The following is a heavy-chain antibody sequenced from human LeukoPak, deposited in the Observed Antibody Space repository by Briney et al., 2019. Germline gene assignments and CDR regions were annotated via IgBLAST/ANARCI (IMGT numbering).Heavy chain of an antibody. CDR1: GFTFSSYW. D-gene: IGHD3-10*01. J-gene: IGHJ4*02. Sequence: GGSLRLSCAASGFTFSSYWMSWVRQAPGKGLEWVANIKQDGSEKYYVDSVKGRFTISRDNAKNSLYLQMNSLRAEDTAVYYCARARGVYGDPGRYYFDYWGQGTLVTVSS. CDR3: ARARGVYGDPGRYYFDY. CDR2: IKQDGSEK. V-gene: IGHV3-7*01.